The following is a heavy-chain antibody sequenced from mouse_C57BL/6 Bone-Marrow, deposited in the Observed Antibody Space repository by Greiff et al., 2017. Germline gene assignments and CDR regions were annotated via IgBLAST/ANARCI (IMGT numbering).Heavy chain of an antibody. CDR3: ARSFPYEYDGYYFDY. CDR1: GYAFTNYL. D-gene: IGHD2-4*01. V-gene: IGHV1-54*01. CDR2: INPGSGGT. Sequence: QVQLQQSGAELVRPGTSVKVSCKASGYAFTNYLIAWVKQRPGQGLEWIGVINPGSGGTNYNEKFKGKATLTADKSSSTAYMQLSSLTSEDSAVYFCARSFPYEYDGYYFDYWGQGTTLTVSS. J-gene: IGHJ2*01.